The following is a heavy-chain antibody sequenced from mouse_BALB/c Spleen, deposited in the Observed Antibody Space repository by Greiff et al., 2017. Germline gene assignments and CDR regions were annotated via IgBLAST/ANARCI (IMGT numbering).Heavy chain of an antibody. CDR3: ARQGYEGAWFAY. V-gene: IGHV5-2*01. CDR1: EYEFPSHD. CDR2: INSDGGST. D-gene: IGHD3-1*01. Sequence: DVKLVESGGGLVQPGESLKLSCESNEYEFPSHDMSWVRKTPEKRLELVAAINSDGGSTYYPDTMERRFIISRDNTKKTLYLQMSSLRSEDTALYYCARQGYEGAWFAYWGQGTLVTVSA. J-gene: IGHJ3*01.